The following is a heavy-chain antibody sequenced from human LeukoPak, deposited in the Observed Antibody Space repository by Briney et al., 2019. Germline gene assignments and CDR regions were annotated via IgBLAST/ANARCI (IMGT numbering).Heavy chain of an antibody. V-gene: IGHV4-30-2*01. J-gene: IGHJ4*02. CDR3: ARDGGGIHDILTGSPVPTLDY. CDR2: IYHSGST. Sequence: PSETLSLTCAVSGGSISSGGYSWSWIRQPPGKGLEWIGYIYHSGSTYYNPSLKSRVTISVDTSENQFSLKLSSVTAADTAVYYCARDGGGIHDILTGSPVPTLDYWGQGILVTVSS. CDR1: GGSISSGGYS. D-gene: IGHD3-9*01.